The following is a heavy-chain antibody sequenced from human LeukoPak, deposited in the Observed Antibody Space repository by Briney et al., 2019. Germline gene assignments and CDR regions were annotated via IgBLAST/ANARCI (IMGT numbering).Heavy chain of an antibody. CDR1: GGTFSSYA. D-gene: IGHD6-13*01. J-gene: IGHJ6*03. Sequence: ASVKVSCKASGGTFSSYAISWVRQAPGQGLEWMGGIIPIFGTANYAQKFQGRVTITTDESTSTAYMELSSLRSEDTAMYYCARSAAAGINYYYYYMDVWGKGTTVTVSS. CDR2: IIPIFGTA. V-gene: IGHV1-69*05. CDR3: ARSAAAGINYYYYYMDV.